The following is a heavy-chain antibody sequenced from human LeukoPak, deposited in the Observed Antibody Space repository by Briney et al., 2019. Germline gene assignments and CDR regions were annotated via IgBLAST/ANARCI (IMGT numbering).Heavy chain of an antibody. V-gene: IGHV3-74*01. D-gene: IGHD6-19*01. CDR1: GFTFSSYW. CDR2: INSDGYSI. CDR3: ARPGIAVAGEFFDY. Sequence: GGSLRLSCAASGFTFSSYWMHWVRQAPGEGLVWVSRINSDGYSIGYADSVKGRFTISRDNAKNTLHLQMNSLRAEDTAVYYCARPGIAVAGEFFDYWGQGTLVTVSS. J-gene: IGHJ4*02.